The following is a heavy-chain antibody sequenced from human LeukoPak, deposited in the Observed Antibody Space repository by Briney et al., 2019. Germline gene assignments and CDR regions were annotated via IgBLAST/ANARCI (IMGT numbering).Heavy chain of an antibody. J-gene: IGHJ4*02. Sequence: RTGGSLRLSCAASGFTFSSYAMHWVRQAPGKGLEWVAVISYDGSNRYYADSVKGRFTISRDNSKNTLYLQMNSLRAEDTAVYYCARDPPMVRGVSEYGYFDYWGQGTLVTVSS. CDR3: ARDPPMVRGVSEYGYFDY. V-gene: IGHV3-30*04. CDR1: GFTFSSYA. D-gene: IGHD3-10*01. CDR2: ISYDGSNR.